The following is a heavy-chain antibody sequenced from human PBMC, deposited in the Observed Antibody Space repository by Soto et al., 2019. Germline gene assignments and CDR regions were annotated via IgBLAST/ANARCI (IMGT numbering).Heavy chain of an antibody. CDR2: IYPGDSDT. V-gene: IGHV5-51*01. CDR1: GYSFTSYW. J-gene: IGHJ6*02. D-gene: IGHD3-22*01. CDR3: ARLDYYYDSSGYLLYYYGMDV. Sequence: PGESLKISCKGSGYSFTSYWIGWVRQMPGRGLEWMGIIYPGDSDTRYSPSFQGQVTISADKSISTAYLQWSSLKASDTAMYYCARLDYYYDSSGYLLYYYGMDVWGQGTTVTVSS.